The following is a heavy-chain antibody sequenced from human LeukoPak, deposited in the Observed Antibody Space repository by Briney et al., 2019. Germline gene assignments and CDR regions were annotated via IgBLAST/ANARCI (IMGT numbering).Heavy chain of an antibody. CDR1: GCIFTDYY. CDR3: ARDRRAGYCSGGSCYNNWFDP. J-gene: IGHJ5*02. D-gene: IGHD2-15*01. V-gene: IGHV1-2*02. Sequence: VKVSCKASGCIFTDYYIHWVRQAPGQGLEWMGWMNPNSGGTNYAQKFQGRVTMTRDTSISTAYMELSRLRSDDTAVYYCARDRRAGYCSGGSCYNNWFDPWGQGTLVTVSS. CDR2: MNPNSGGT.